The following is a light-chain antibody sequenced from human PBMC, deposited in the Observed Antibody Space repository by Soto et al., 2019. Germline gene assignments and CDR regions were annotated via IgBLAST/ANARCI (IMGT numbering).Light chain of an antibody. J-gene: IGLJ1*01. Sequence: SYELTQPPSVSVSPGQTARITCSGDALAQQHSYWYQQKPGQAPVLLIYKDTERPSGIPQRFSGSSSGTTVTLTISGVQAEDEADYYCQSSDSSGTYYAFGTGTKVAVL. CDR2: KDT. V-gene: IGLV3-25*02. CDR3: QSSDSSGTYYA. CDR1: ALAQQH.